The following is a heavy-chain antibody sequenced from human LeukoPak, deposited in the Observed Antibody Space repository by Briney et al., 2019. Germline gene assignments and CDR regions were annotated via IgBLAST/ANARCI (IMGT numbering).Heavy chain of an antibody. V-gene: IGHV4-4*02. Sequence: PSETLSLTCAVSGGSISSSNWWSWVRQPPGKGLEWIGEIYHSGSTNYNPSLKSRVTISVDKSKNQFSLKLSSVTAADTAVYYCASREMASPEHAFDIWGQGIMVTVSS. CDR2: IYHSGST. CDR3: ASREMASPEHAFDI. CDR1: GGSISSSNW. J-gene: IGHJ3*02. D-gene: IGHD5-24*01.